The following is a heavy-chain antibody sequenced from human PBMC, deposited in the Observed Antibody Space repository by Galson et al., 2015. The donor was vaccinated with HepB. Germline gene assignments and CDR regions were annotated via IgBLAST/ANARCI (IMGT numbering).Heavy chain of an antibody. CDR2: ISAYNGNT. D-gene: IGHD4-17*01. CDR1: GYTFTSYG. CDR3: SRAHLNYGDYVLPSWYFDL. V-gene: IGHV1-18*01. J-gene: IGHJ2*01. Sequence: SVKVSCKASGYTFTSYGISWVRQPPGQGLEWMGRISAYNGNTNYAQKLQGSVTMTTDTSTSTAYMELRSLRSDDTAVYYCSRAHLNYGDYVLPSWYFDLWGRGTLVTVSS.